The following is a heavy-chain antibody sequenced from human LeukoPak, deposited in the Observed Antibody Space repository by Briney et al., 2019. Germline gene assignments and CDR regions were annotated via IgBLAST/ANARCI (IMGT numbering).Heavy chain of an antibody. J-gene: IGHJ6*03. Sequence: GGTLRLSCAASGFTFSSYGMSWVRQAPGKGLEWVSAISGSGGSTYYADSVKGRFTISRDNSKNTLYLQMNSLKAEDTAVYYCTTIAGSGNSRPYYYYMDVWGKGTTVTVSS. CDR1: GFTFSSYG. CDR2: ISGSGGST. CDR3: TTIAGSGNSRPYYYYMDV. V-gene: IGHV3-23*01. D-gene: IGHD1-26*01.